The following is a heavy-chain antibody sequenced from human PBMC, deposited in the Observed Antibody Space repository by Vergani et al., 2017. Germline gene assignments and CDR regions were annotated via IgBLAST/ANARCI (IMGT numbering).Heavy chain of an antibody. D-gene: IGHD3-3*01. Sequence: QVQLQQWGAGLLKPSETLSLTCAVYGGSFSGYYWSWIRQPPGKGLEWIGEINHSGSTNYNPSLKSRVTISVDTSKNQFSLKLSSVTAADTAVYYCARDTPXTYYDFWSGYPPMYYFDYWGQGTLVTVSS. CDR3: ARDTPXTYYDFWSGYPPMYYFDY. CDR2: INHSGST. CDR1: GGSFSGYY. J-gene: IGHJ4*02. V-gene: IGHV4-34*01.